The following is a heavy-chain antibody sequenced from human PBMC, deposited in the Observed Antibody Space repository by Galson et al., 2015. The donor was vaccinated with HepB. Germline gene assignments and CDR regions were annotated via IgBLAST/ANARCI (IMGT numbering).Heavy chain of an antibody. Sequence: TLSLTCTVSGDSISSGGYYWSWIRQPPGKGLEWIGSIYNNETYYNPSLKSRVIISGETFKNQFSLKLSPVTAADTAVYYCARAGAYYYGSGSYWSFDYWGQGTLVTVSS. J-gene: IGHJ4*02. CDR3: ARAGAYYYGSGSYWSFDY. V-gene: IGHV4-31*03. D-gene: IGHD3-10*01. CDR1: GDSISSGGYY. CDR2: IYNNET.